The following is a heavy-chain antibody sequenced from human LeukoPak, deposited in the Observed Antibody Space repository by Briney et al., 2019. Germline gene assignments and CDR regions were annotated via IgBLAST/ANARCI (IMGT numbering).Heavy chain of an antibody. CDR1: GDSFSSNSAA. V-gene: IGHV6-1*01. CDR2: TYYRSKLYN. CDR3: ARDLLLFSNGPGYYYYYGMDV. J-gene: IGHJ6*02. D-gene: IGHD6-25*01. Sequence: SQTLSLTCALSGDSFSSNSAAWNWIRQSPSRGLEWLGRTYYRSKLYNDYAVSVKSRITINPDTSKNQFSLQLNSVTPEDTAVYYCARDLLLFSNGPGYYYYYGMDVWGQGTTVTVSS.